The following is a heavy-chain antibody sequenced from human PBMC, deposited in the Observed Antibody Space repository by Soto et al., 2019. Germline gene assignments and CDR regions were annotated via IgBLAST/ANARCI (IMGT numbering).Heavy chain of an antibody. CDR3: ARATGEKYYDFWSGSAAHKYYFDY. V-gene: IGHV4-31*03. Sequence: SETLSLTCTVSGGSVSSGGYYWSWIRHHPGKGLEWIGYIYYSGSTYYNPSLKSRLTISIDTSKNQFSLKLSSVTAADTAVYYCARATGEKYYDFWSGSAAHKYYFDYWGQGTLVTVSS. D-gene: IGHD3-3*01. CDR1: GGSVSSGGYY. J-gene: IGHJ4*02. CDR2: IYYSGST.